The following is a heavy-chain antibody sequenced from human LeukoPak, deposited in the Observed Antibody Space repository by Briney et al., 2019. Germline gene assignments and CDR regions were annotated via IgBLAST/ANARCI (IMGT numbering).Heavy chain of an antibody. J-gene: IGHJ4*02. CDR3: ARGDDYGDYWGLY. V-gene: IGHV1-18*01. D-gene: IGHD4-17*01. Sequence: ASVKVSCKASGYTFTKYGITWVRQAPGQGLEWMGWISTYNGNTNYAQKLQGRVTMTTDTSTGTAYMELRSLISDDAAVYYCARGDDYGDYWGLYWGQGTLVTVSS. CDR2: ISTYNGNT. CDR1: GYTFTKYG.